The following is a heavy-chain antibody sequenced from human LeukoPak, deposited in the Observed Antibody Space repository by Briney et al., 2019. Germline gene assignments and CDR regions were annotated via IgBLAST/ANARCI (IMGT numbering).Heavy chain of an antibody. CDR1: GFTFSSYW. Sequence: GGSLRLSCAASGFTFSSYWMSWVRQAPGKGLEWVANIKQDGSEKYYVDSVKGRFTISRDNAKNSLYLQMNSLRAEDTAVYYCARVRSSSLRSSSSSYYYYYMDVWGKGTTVTVSS. J-gene: IGHJ6*03. CDR3: ARVRSSSLRSSSSSYYYYYMDV. D-gene: IGHD6-6*01. CDR2: IKQDGSEK. V-gene: IGHV3-7*01.